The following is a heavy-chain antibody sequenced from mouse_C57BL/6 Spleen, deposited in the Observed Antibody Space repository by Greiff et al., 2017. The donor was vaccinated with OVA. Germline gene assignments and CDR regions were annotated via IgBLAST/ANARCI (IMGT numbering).Heavy chain of an antibody. CDR1: GFNIQDYY. CDR3: ARGLRGAMDY. CDR2: IDPEDGAT. D-gene: IGHD2-2*01. J-gene: IGHJ4*01. V-gene: IGHV14-2*01. Sequence: DVQLQESGAELVKPGASVKLSCTASGFNIQDYYMHWVKQRTEPGLEWIGRIDPEDGATKYAPKFQGKATISADTTANTAYLQLSSLTSEDTAVYYCARGLRGAMDYWGQGTSVTVSS.